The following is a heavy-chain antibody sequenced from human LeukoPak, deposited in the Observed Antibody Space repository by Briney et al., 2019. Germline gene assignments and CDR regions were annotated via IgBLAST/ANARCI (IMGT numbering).Heavy chain of an antibody. Sequence: GGSLRLSCAASGFTFSRYSMNWVRQAPGKGLEWVSVISGSGGRTYYADSVKGRFTISRDNSKNTLYLQMNSLRAEDTAVYYCARDRVQYWYFDLWGRGTLVTVSS. D-gene: IGHD3-10*01. J-gene: IGHJ2*01. CDR1: GFTFSRYS. CDR3: ARDRVQYWYFDL. V-gene: IGHV3-23*01. CDR2: ISGSGGRT.